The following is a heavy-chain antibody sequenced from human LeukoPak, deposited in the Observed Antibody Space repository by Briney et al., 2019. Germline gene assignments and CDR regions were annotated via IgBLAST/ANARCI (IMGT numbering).Heavy chain of an antibody. CDR1: GYTFTGYY. Sequence: ASVKVSCKASGYTFTGYYMHWVRQAPGQGLEWMGWINPNSGGTNYAQKFQGRVTMTRDTSISTAYMELSRLRAEDTAVYYCAREGSSGSDNSNAFDIWGQGTVVTVSS. J-gene: IGHJ3*02. CDR3: AREGSSGSDNSNAFDI. D-gene: IGHD1-26*01. V-gene: IGHV1-2*02. CDR2: INPNSGGT.